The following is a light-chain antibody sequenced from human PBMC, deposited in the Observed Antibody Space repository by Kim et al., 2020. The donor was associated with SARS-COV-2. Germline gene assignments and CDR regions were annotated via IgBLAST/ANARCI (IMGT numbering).Light chain of an antibody. Sequence: QRVTSSCSGSSSNIGAGYDVHWYHQLPGTAPNLLIYGNTNRPSGVPDRFSGSKSGTSASLAITGLQAEDEADYYCQSYDSSLSGYVFGTGTKVTVL. CDR1: SSNIGAGYD. V-gene: IGLV1-40*01. CDR2: GNT. CDR3: QSYDSSLSGYV. J-gene: IGLJ1*01.